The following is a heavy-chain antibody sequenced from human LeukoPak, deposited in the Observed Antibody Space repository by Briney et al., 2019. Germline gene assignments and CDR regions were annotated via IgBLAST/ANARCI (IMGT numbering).Heavy chain of an antibody. CDR1: GFTFSSYG. Sequence: PGGSLRLSCAASGFTFSSYGMHWVRQAPGKGLEWVAVIWYDGSNKYYADSVKGRFTISRDNSKNTLYLQMNSLRAEDTAVYYCARETVVPAAMYLDPWGQGTLVTVSP. V-gene: IGHV3-33*01. CDR3: ARETVVPAAMYLDP. J-gene: IGHJ5*02. CDR2: IWYDGSNK. D-gene: IGHD2-2*01.